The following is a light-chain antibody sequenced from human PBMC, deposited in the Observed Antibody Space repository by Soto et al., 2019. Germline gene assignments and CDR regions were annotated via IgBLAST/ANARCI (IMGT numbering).Light chain of an antibody. J-gene: IGLJ2*01. CDR1: SSDVGGYNY. CDR2: EVS. V-gene: IGLV2-8*01. Sequence: QSALTQPPSASGSPGQSVTISCTGTSSDVGGYNYVSWSQQHPGKAPKLMIYEVSKRPSGVPDRFSGSKSGNTASLTVSGRQAEDEADYYCSSYAGSNIVVFGGGTQLTVL. CDR3: SSYAGSNIVV.